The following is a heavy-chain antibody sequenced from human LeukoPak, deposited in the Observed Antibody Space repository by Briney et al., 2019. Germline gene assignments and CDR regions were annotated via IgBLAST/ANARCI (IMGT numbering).Heavy chain of an antibody. V-gene: IGHV1-69*04. D-gene: IGHD3-10*01. Sequence: ASVKVSCKTSGGTFSSYAISWVRQAPGQGLEWMGRIIPFIGKANYAQKFQGRVTITADKSTNTAYMELSSLRSEDTAVYYCARGLRLTLVRGGTTNSYFGMDVWGQGTTVTVSS. J-gene: IGHJ6*02. CDR1: GGTFSSYA. CDR3: ARGLRLTLVRGGTTNSYFGMDV. CDR2: IIPFIGKA.